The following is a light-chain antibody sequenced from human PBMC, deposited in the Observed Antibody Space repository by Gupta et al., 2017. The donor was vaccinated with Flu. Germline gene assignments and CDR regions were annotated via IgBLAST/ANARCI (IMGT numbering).Light chain of an antibody. J-gene: IGKJ1*01. V-gene: IGKV1-5*03. CDR1: QSISSW. Sequence: DIQMTKSPSTLSACVGDRVTIPCRASQSISSWLAWYQQKPGKAPKLLIYKASSLESGVPSRFSGSGSGTEFTLTISSLQPDDFATYYCQQYNSLWTFGQGTKVEIK. CDR3: QQYNSLWT. CDR2: KAS.